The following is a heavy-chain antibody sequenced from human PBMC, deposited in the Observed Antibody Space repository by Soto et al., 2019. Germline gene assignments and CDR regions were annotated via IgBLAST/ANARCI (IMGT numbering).Heavy chain of an antibody. CDR3: ASHPYYSGSGSFFSPYFDY. J-gene: IGHJ4*02. V-gene: IGHV1-18*01. Sequence: QVQLVQSGAEVKKPGASVKVSCKASGYTFTTYGISWVRQAPGQGLEWMGWISAYNGNTDYAQKLQGSVTMTTDTTTGTAYMELRSLITDDTAVDYCASHPYYSGSGSFFSPYFDYWGQGTLVTVSS. CDR1: GYTFTTYG. D-gene: IGHD3-10*01. CDR2: ISAYNGNT.